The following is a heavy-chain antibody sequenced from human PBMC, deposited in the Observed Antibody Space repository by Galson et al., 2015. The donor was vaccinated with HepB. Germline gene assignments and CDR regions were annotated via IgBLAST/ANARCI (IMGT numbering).Heavy chain of an antibody. Sequence: SLRLSCAASGFTFSSYSMNWVRQAPGKGLEWVSYISSSSSTIYYADSVKGRFTISRDNAKNSLYLQMNSLRDEDTAVCYCARATSSAAASIFDYWGQGTLVTVSS. D-gene: IGHD6-13*01. CDR2: ISSSSSTI. J-gene: IGHJ4*02. CDR1: GFTFSSYS. V-gene: IGHV3-48*02. CDR3: ARATSSAAASIFDY.